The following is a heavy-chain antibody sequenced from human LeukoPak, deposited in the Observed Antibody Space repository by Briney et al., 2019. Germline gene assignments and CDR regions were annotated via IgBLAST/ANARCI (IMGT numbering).Heavy chain of an antibody. CDR2: ISGSGGST. CDR1: GFTFSSYG. Sequence: GGSLRLSSAASGFTFSSYGMSWVRQAPGKGLEWVSAISGSGGSTYYADSVKGRFTISRDNSKNTLYLQMNSLRAEDTAVYYCARDREWELPYYMDVWGKGTTVTVSS. D-gene: IGHD1-26*01. CDR3: ARDREWELPYYMDV. V-gene: IGHV3-23*01. J-gene: IGHJ6*03.